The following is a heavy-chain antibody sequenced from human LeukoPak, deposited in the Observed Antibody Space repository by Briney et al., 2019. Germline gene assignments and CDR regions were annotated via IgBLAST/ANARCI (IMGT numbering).Heavy chain of an antibody. Sequence: SETLSLTCTVSGGSISSGGYYWSWSRQHPGKGLEWIGYIYYSGSTYYNPSLKSRVTISVDTSKNQFSLKLSSVTAADTAVYYCARFTVTAYYFDYWGQGTLVTVSS. CDR3: ARFTVTAYYFDY. D-gene: IGHD4-17*01. J-gene: IGHJ4*02. V-gene: IGHV4-31*03. CDR1: GGSISSGGYY. CDR2: IYYSGST.